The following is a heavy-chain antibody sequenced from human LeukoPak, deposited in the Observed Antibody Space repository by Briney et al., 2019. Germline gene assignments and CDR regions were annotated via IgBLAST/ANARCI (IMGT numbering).Heavy chain of an antibody. D-gene: IGHD4-17*01. CDR2: ISSTSSYI. CDR3: ARPTGIFYYGMDV. CDR1: GFTFSTYS. Sequence: GGSLRLSCAASGFTFSTYSMNWVRQAPGKGLEWVSSISSTSSYIYYSDSVKGRFTISRANAKNSLSLQMNSLRAEDTAVYYCARPTGIFYYGMDVWGQGTTVTVSS. V-gene: IGHV3-21*06. J-gene: IGHJ6*02.